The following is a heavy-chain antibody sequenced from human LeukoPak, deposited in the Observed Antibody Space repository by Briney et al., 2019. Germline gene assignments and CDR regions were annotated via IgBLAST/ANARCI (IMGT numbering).Heavy chain of an antibody. Sequence: SETLSLTCTVSGGSISSYYWSWIRQPAGKGLEWIGRIYTSGSTNYNPSLKSRVTMSVDTSKNQFSLKLSSVTAADTAVYYCAREVGYSSGWYVDYYYYMDVWGKGTTVTVSS. CDR2: IYTSGST. CDR3: AREVGYSSGWYVDYYYYMDV. CDR1: GGSISSYY. D-gene: IGHD6-19*01. V-gene: IGHV4-4*07. J-gene: IGHJ6*03.